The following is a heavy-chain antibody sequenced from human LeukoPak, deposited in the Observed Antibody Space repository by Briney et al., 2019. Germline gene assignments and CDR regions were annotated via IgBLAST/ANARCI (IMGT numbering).Heavy chain of an antibody. CDR2: ISGSGGST. D-gene: IGHD2-2*01. CDR1: GFTFSSYA. V-gene: IGHV3-23*01. Sequence: SGGSLRLSCAASGFTFSSYAMSWVRQAPGKGLEWVSAISGSGGSTYYADSVKGRFTISRDNSKNTLYLQMNSLRAEDTAVYYCAKGDCSSTSCPRTDAFDIWGQGTMVTVSS. J-gene: IGHJ3*02. CDR3: AKGDCSSTSCPRTDAFDI.